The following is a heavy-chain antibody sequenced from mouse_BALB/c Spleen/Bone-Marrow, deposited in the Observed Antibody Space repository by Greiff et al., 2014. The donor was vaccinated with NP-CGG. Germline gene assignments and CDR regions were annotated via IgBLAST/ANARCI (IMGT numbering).Heavy chain of an antibody. J-gene: IGHJ3*01. CDR3: TRSEPFAY. CDR1: GYTFTSYY. Sequence: VQLVESGAELVKPGDSVKLSCKASGYTFTSYYMYWVKQRPGQGLEWIGGINPSNGGTNFNEKFKSKATLTVDKSSSTAYMQLSSLTSEDSAVYYCTRSEPFAYWGQGTLVTVSA. V-gene: IGHV1S81*02. CDR2: INPSNGGT.